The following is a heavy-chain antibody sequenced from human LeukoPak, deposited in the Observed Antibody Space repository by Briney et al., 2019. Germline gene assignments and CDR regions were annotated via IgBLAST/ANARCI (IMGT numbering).Heavy chain of an antibody. Sequence: GGSLRLSCAASGFTFSSYSMNWVRQAPGKGLEWVSYISSSSSTIYYADSVKGRFTISRDNSKNTLYLQMNSLRAEDTAVYYCANKPAGFDPWGQGTLVTVSS. CDR1: GFTFSSYS. CDR2: ISSSSSTI. D-gene: IGHD1-14*01. V-gene: IGHV3-48*01. CDR3: ANKPAGFDP. J-gene: IGHJ5*02.